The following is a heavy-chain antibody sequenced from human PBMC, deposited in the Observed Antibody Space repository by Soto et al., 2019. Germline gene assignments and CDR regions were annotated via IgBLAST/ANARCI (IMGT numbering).Heavy chain of an antibody. J-gene: IGHJ4*02. D-gene: IGHD3-22*01. CDR2: ISGSGGST. Sequence: GSLRLSCAASGFTFSSYAMSWVRQAPGKGLEWVSAISGSGGSTYYADSVKGRFTISRDNSKNTLYLQMNSLRAEDTAVYYCAKSINYYDSSGYYMDYWGQGTLVTVSP. CDR3: AKSINYYDSSGYYMDY. CDR1: GFTFSSYA. V-gene: IGHV3-23*01.